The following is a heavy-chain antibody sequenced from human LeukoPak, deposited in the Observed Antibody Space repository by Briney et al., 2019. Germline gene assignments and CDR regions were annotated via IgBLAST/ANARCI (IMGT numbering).Heavy chain of an antibody. CDR2: IYTSGST. V-gene: IGHV4-4*07. CDR3: ARVGYSSSSGIIFDY. CDR1: GGSISSYY. Sequence: SETLSLTCTVSGGSISSYYWSWIRQPAGKGLEWIGRIYTSGSTNYNPSLKSRVTMSVDTSKNQFSLKLSSVTAADTAVYYCARVGYSSSSGIIFDYWGQGTLVTVSS. J-gene: IGHJ4*02. D-gene: IGHD6-13*01.